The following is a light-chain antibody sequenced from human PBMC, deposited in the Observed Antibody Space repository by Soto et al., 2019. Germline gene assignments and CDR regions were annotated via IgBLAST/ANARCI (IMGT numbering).Light chain of an antibody. V-gene: IGKV3-20*01. J-gene: IGKJ1*01. CDR3: QQYGSSGT. Sequence: EIVLTQSPGTLSLSPGERATLSCRASQSVSNNYLAWYQQKPGQAPRLLIYGASARATGIPARFSGSGSGTEFTLTISSLQSEDFAVYYCQQYGSSGTVGQGTKVDIK. CDR1: QSVSNNY. CDR2: GAS.